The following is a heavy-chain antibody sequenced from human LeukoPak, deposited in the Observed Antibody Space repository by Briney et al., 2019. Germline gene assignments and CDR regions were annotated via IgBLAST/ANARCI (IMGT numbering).Heavy chain of an antibody. CDR2: VSSSSSVI. V-gene: IGHV3-21*01. J-gene: IGHJ4*02. D-gene: IGHD2/OR15-2a*01. CDR3: ARVQPTHYILDY. CDR1: GFAFSSYT. Sequence: PGGSLRLSCAASGFAFSSYTLNWVRQAPGKGLEWVSYVSSSSSVIYYADPVKGRFTISRDNAKNSVYLQMNSVRAEDTAVYFCARVQPTHYILDYWGQGALVTVSS.